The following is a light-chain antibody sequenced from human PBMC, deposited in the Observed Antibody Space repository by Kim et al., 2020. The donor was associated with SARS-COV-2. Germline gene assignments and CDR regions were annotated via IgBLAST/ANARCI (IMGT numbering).Light chain of an antibody. V-gene: IGLV1-47*01. J-gene: IGLJ1*01. CDR2: RGN. CDR3: AAWDDSLSAYV. Sequence: YVMTKTPSASGNPGQRVTSSCSGGSSNLGRNYVYWYQHVPGAAPKLLIYRGNNRPSGVPDRFAGSKSDNSASLVISGLRSEDEADYYCAAWDDSLSAYVFGTGTKVTVL. CDR1: SSNLGRNY.